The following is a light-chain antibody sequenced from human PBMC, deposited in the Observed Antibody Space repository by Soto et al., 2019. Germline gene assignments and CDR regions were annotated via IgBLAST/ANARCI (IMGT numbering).Light chain of an antibody. CDR2: GAS. Sequence: EIVMTQSPATLSVSPGERATLSCRASQSVSSSLAWYQQIPDQAPRLLIYGASTRAAGIPARFSGRGSGTEFTLTISSLQSEDFAVYCCQQYDNWPRTFGQGTKVEIK. V-gene: IGKV3-15*01. J-gene: IGKJ1*01. CDR3: QQYDNWPRT. CDR1: QSVSSS.